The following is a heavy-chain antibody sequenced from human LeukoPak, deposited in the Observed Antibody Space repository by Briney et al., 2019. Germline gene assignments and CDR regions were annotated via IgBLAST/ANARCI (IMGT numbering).Heavy chain of an antibody. Sequence: GGSLRLSCAASGFSFSSFAMHWVRQAPGKGLEWVAVTPYDGNNKYYSDSVKGRFTISRDNSKNTLYLQMNSLRAEDTALYYCARDGNSGYDLTYYYGMAVWGQGTTVTVSS. CDR1: GFSFSSFA. J-gene: IGHJ6*02. V-gene: IGHV3-30-3*01. D-gene: IGHD5-12*01. CDR3: ARDGNSGYDLTYYYGMAV. CDR2: TPYDGNNK.